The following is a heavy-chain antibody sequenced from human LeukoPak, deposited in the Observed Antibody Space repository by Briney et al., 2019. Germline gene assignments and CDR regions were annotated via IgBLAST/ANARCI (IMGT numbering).Heavy chain of an antibody. CDR1: GFTFSSYS. CDR3: AKDRGLWFGEPAGYFDY. J-gene: IGHJ4*02. Sequence: GGSLRLSCAASGFTFSSYSMNWVRQAPGKGLEWVSSISSSSSYIYYADSVKGRFTISRDNAKNSLYLQMNSLRAEDTAVYYCAKDRGLWFGEPAGYFDYWGQGTLVTVSS. V-gene: IGHV3-21*04. CDR2: ISSSSSYI. D-gene: IGHD3-10*01.